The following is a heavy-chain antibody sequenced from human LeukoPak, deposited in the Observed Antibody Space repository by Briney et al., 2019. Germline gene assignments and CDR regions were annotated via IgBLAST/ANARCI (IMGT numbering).Heavy chain of an antibody. D-gene: IGHD6-13*01. Sequence: GVSLRLSCAASGFTFSRYSMNWVRQAPGKGLEWVSSISSSSSYIYYADSVKGRFTISRDNAKNSLYLQMNSLRAEDTAVYYCARDADSSSWSMYYYYGMDVWGQGTTVTVSS. V-gene: IGHV3-21*01. J-gene: IGHJ6*02. CDR1: GFTFSRYS. CDR2: ISSSSSYI. CDR3: ARDADSSSWSMYYYYGMDV.